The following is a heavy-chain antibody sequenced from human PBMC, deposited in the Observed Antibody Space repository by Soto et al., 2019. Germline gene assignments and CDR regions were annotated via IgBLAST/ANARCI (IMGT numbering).Heavy chain of an antibody. V-gene: IGHV1-69*02. CDR2: IIPILGIA. CDR3: ARGGSGGSCDY. CDR1: GGTFSSYT. D-gene: IGHD2-15*01. J-gene: IGHJ4*02. Sequence: QVQLVQSGAEVKKPGSSVKVSCKASGGTFSSYTISWVRQAPGQGLEWMGRIIPILGIANYAQKFQGRVTITADKSTSTAYMELSSLRFEDTAVYYCARGGSGGSCDYWGQGTLVTVSS.